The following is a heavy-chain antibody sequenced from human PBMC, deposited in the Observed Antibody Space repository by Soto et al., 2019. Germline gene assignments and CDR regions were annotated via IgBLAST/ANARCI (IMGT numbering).Heavy chain of an antibody. D-gene: IGHD3-16*01. Sequence: ASVKVSCKTSDYTFTGYYIHWVRQAPGQGLEWMGLINPDGGATIYAQKFEGRVTITRDISISTAYMELSSLNYDDTAVYFCAGWGREAAPRDFFDFWGQGTLVTVSS. CDR1: DYTFTGYY. V-gene: IGHV1-2*02. J-gene: IGHJ4*02. CDR3: AGWGREAAPRDFFDF. CDR2: INPDGGAT.